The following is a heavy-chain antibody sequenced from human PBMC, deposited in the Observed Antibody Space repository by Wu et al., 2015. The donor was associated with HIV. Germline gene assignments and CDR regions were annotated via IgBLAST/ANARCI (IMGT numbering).Heavy chain of an antibody. CDR1: GDTLSTYA. CDR2: IIPIFGTT. CDR3: ARNVVGSIGGGYTYYGMDV. D-gene: IGHD2-15*01. J-gene: IGHJ6*02. Sequence: QVQLVQSGAEVKKPGSSVKVSCKASGDTLSTYAVCWVRQAPGQGLEWMGRIIPIFGTTDYAQSFQGRLTITAGESTNTVYMELSSLRPDDTAVYYCARNVVGSIGGGYTYYGMDVWGQGTTVTVSS. V-gene: IGHV1-69*13.